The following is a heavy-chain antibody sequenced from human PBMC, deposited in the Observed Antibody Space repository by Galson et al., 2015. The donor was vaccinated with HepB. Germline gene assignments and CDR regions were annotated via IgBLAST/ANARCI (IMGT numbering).Heavy chain of an antibody. J-gene: IGHJ4*02. CDR1: GGSISSGDYY. CDR2: IFYSGST. V-gene: IGHV4-30-4*01. CDR3: VRGAGYGRPFDFAY. D-gene: IGHD5-18*01. Sequence: QVQLQESGPGLVKPSQTLSLTCTVSGGSISSGDYYWSWIRQPPGMGLEWIGYIFYSGSTYYNPSLNSRVTISVDTSKNQFSLMLSSGTAADTAVYYCVRGAGYGRPFDFAYWGQGTLVTVSS.